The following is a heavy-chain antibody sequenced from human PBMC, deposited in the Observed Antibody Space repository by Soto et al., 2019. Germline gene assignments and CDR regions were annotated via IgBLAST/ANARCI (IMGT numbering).Heavy chain of an antibody. Sequence: SETLFLTCAVYGGSFSGYYWSWIRQPPGKGLEWIGEINHSESTKYNPSLKSRVTISVDTSKNQFSLKLSSVTAADTAVYYCARGTALIFGNFDYWGQGTLVTVSS. CDR2: INHSEST. D-gene: IGHD3-3*01. CDR1: GGSFSGYY. J-gene: IGHJ4*02. CDR3: ARGTALIFGNFDY. V-gene: IGHV4-34*01.